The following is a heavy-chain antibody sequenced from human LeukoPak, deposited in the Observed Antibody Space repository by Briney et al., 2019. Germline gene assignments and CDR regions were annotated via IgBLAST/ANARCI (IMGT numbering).Heavy chain of an antibody. CDR2: IKQDGSEK. Sequence: GGTLRLSCAASGFTFSSHGMTWVRQAPGKGLEWVATIKQDGSEKYYVDSVKGRFIISRDNAKNSLYLQMNSLRVEDTAVYYCARDRNTDFWSGYYTNYFDYWGQGTLVTVSS. CDR3: ARDRNTDFWSGYYTNYFDY. J-gene: IGHJ4*02. V-gene: IGHV3-7*01. D-gene: IGHD3-3*01. CDR1: GFTFSSHG.